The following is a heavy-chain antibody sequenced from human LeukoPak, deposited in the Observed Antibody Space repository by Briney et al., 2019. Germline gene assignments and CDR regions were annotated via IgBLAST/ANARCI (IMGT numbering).Heavy chain of an antibody. Sequence: SETLSLTCTVSGGSVSSGSYYWSWIRQPPGKGLEWIGYIYYSGSTNYNPSLKSRVTISVDTSKKQFSLKLSSVTAADTAVYYCARGSSSWPLYYYYGMDVWGQGTTVTVSS. CDR3: ARGSSSWPLYYYYGMDV. CDR2: IYYSGST. V-gene: IGHV4-61*01. CDR1: GGSVSSGSYY. J-gene: IGHJ6*02. D-gene: IGHD6-13*01.